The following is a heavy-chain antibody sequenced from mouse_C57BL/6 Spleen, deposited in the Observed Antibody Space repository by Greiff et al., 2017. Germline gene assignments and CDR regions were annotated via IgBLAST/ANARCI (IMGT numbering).Heavy chain of an antibody. CDR2: INPSTGGT. CDR1: GYSFTGYY. V-gene: IGHV1-43*01. Sequence: EVHLVESGPELVKPGASVKISCKASGYSFTGYYMHWVKQSSEKSLEWIGEINPSTGGTSYNQKFKGKATLTVDKSSSTAYMQLKSLTSEDSAVYYCARRTYGYYAMDYWGQGTSVTVSS. CDR3: ARRTYGYYAMDY. D-gene: IGHD5-1*01. J-gene: IGHJ4*01.